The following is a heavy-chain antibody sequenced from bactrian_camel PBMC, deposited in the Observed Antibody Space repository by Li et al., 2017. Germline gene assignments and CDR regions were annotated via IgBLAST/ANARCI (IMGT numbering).Heavy chain of an antibody. V-gene: IGHV3S42*01. CDR2: INSGGGTT. Sequence: VQLVESGGGSVQAGGSLRLSCSASGYTSRNYCMAWFRQSPGKEREWVSSINSGGGTTSYADSVKGRFTISRDNTEHTLYLQMNSLKPEDTAMYYCAADNTRGRICGVDRREFSVWGQGTQVTVS. D-gene: IGHD2*01. CDR3: AADNTRGRICGVDRREFSV. CDR1: GYTSRNYC. J-gene: IGHJ4*01.